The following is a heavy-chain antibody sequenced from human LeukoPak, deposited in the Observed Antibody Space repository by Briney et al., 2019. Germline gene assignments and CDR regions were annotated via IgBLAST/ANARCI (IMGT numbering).Heavy chain of an antibody. CDR2: ISGSGAGT. Sequence: PGGSLSLSCYPSHFTHNSDTLSPVRQAPGKGLEWVSSISGSGAGTYYADSVKGRFTISKDNSKNTVYLQMDSLRADDTALYYCAKSCFSTSGTRCTSEDVTGFAHWGQGALVTVSS. D-gene: IGHD1-7*01. V-gene: IGHV3-23*01. CDR3: AKSCFSTSGTRCTSEDVTGFAH. CDR1: HFTHNSDT. J-gene: IGHJ5*02.